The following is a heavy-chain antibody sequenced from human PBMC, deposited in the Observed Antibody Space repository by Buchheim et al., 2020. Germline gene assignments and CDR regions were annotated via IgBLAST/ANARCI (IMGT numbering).Heavy chain of an antibody. D-gene: IGHD1-14*01. CDR1: GFTFSSYW. Sequence: EVQLVESGGGLVQPGGSLRLSCAASGFTFSSYWMHWVRQAPGKGLVWVSRINSDGSSTSYADSVKGRFTISRDNAKNTLYLQMNSLRAEDTAVYYCAKDATGPPRYYYYGMDVWGQGTT. V-gene: IGHV3-74*01. J-gene: IGHJ6*02. CDR2: INSDGSST. CDR3: AKDATGPPRYYYYGMDV.